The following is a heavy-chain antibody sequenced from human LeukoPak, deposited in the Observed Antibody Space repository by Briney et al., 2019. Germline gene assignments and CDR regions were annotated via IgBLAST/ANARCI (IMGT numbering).Heavy chain of an antibody. Sequence: SETLSLTCAVSGGSIRSGGYSWSWIRQPPGKGLEWIGYIYHSGSTYYNPSLKSRVTISVDRSKNQFSLKLSSVTAADTAVYYCARGGYGDYSLDYWGQGTLVTVSS. V-gene: IGHV4-30-2*01. J-gene: IGHJ4*02. CDR3: ARGGYGDYSLDY. CDR2: IYHSGST. D-gene: IGHD4-17*01. CDR1: GGSIRSGGYS.